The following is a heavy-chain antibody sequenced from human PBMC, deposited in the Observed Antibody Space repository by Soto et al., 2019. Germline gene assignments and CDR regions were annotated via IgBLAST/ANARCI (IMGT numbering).Heavy chain of an antibody. D-gene: IGHD6-19*01. CDR3: ANDSHDGWYYFDS. Sequence: GGALTVSCEASGFTFSHHAIAWVRQAPGKGLEWVSAISGGGESTYYRDSVKGRFTIFRDNSKNTLYLQMNSLRAEDTAVYYCANDSHDGWYYFDSWGQGALFPVSP. V-gene: IGHV3-23*01. CDR2: ISGGGEST. CDR1: GFTFSHHA. J-gene: IGHJ4*02.